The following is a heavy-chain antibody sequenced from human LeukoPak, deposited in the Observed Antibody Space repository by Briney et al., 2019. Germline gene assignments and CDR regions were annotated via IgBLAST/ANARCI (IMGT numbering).Heavy chain of an antibody. V-gene: IGHV3-30*04. CDR2: ISYDGSNK. CDR3: AKAQAPITITGKVDY. Sequence: GGSLRLSCAASGFTFSSYAMHWVRQAPGKGLEWVAVISYDGSNKYYADSVKGRFTISRDNSKNTLYLQMNSLRAEDTAVYYCAKAQAPITITGKVDYWGQGTLVTVSS. CDR1: GFTFSSYA. D-gene: IGHD3-3*01. J-gene: IGHJ4*02.